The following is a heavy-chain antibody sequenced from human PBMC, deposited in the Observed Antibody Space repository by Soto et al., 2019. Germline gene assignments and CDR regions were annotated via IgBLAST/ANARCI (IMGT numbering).Heavy chain of an antibody. J-gene: IGHJ4*02. D-gene: IGHD3-10*01. CDR1: GGSISSGGYY. Sequence: QVQLQESGPGLVKPSQTLSLTCTVSGGSISSGGYYWSWIRQHPGKGLEWIGYMYYSGSTYYNPSLKSRITTSVDTSKKEFSLKLSSVTAADTAVYYCARGVTMVRGVGLFYFDYWGQGTLVTVSS. V-gene: IGHV4-31*03. CDR3: ARGVTMVRGVGLFYFDY. CDR2: MYYSGST.